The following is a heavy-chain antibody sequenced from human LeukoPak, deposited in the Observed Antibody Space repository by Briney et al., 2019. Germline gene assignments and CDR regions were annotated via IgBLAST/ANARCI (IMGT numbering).Heavy chain of an antibody. D-gene: IGHD3-22*01. CDR3: ARVGIYSSGYTDWFDP. J-gene: IGHJ5*02. Sequence: ASVKVSCKASGGTFSSYAISWVRQAPGQGIEWMGGIIPIFGTANYAQKFQGRVTTTADESTSTAYMELSSLRSEDTAVYYCARVGIYSSGYTDWFDPWGQGTLVTVSS. CDR2: IIPIFGTA. V-gene: IGHV1-69*13. CDR1: GGTFSSYA.